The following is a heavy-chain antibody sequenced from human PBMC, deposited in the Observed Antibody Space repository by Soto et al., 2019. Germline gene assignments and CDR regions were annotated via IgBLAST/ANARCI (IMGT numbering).Heavy chain of an antibody. CDR2: IQQDGSEK. V-gene: IGHV3-7*04. CDR1: GFTFSSYC. CDR3: ARAPAYYYDSSGYYFDN. D-gene: IGHD3-22*01. Sequence: GRSLRLSGVAYGFTFSSYCMSWVRRAPGKGLEWVSNIQQDGSEKYYVDSVKGRFTISRDNAKNSLYLQMNRLRAEDTAVYSCARAPAYYYDSSGYYFDNWGQGTRVTVSS. J-gene: IGHJ4*02.